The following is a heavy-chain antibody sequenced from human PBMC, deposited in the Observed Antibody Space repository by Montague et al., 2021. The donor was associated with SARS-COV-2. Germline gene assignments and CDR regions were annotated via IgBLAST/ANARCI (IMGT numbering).Heavy chain of an antibody. CDR2: IYTSGRT. J-gene: IGHJ6*02. V-gene: IGHV4-4*07. CDR1: GGFISSYY. CDR3: AREAWFGDMTSAAEYYGMDV. Sequence: SETLSLTCTVSGGFISSYYWSWIRQPAGKGLEWIGRIYTSGRTNYNPSXXSGVTMSVDTSKNQFSLKLSSVTAADTAVNYCAREAWFGDMTSAAEYYGMDVWGQGTTVTVSS. D-gene: IGHD3-10*01.